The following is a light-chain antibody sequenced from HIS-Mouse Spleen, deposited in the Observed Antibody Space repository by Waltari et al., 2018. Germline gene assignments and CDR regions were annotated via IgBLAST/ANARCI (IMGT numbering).Light chain of an antibody. CDR3: SSYTSSSFNVV. CDR1: SSDVGGSNY. J-gene: IGLJ2*01. V-gene: IGLV2-14*03. CDR2: DVS. Sequence: QSALTQPASVSGSPGQSITIPCTGTSSDVGGSNYVSWYQQHPGKAPKLMIYDVSNRPSGVSNRFSGSKSGNTASLTISGLQAEDEADYYCSSYTSSSFNVVFGGGTKLTVL.